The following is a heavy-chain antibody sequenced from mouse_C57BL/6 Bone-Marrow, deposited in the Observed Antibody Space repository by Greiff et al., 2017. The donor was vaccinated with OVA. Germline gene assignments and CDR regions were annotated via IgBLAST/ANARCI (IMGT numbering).Heavy chain of an antibody. Sequence: ELHLVESGGGLVKPGGSLKLSCAASGFTFSDYGMHWVRQAPEKGLEWVAYISSGSSTIYYADTVKGRFTISRDNAKNTLFLQMTSLRSEDTAMYYCARMYDGYSAWFAYWGQGTLVTVSA. D-gene: IGHD2-3*01. CDR3: ARMYDGYSAWFAY. V-gene: IGHV5-17*01. J-gene: IGHJ3*01. CDR2: ISSGSSTI. CDR1: GFTFSDYG.